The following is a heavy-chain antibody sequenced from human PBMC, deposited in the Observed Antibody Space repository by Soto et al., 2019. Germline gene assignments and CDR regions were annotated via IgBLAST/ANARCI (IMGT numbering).Heavy chain of an antibody. V-gene: IGHV1-69*13. D-gene: IGHD2-15*01. CDR3: ARVGNCSGGSCYFYFDY. J-gene: IGHJ4*02. CDR2: IIPIFGTA. Sequence: SVKVSCKASGGTFSSYAISWVRQAPGQGLEWMGGIIPIFGTANYAQKFQGRVTITADESTSTAYMELSSLRSEDTAVYYCARVGNCSGGSCYFYFDYWGQGTLVTVSS. CDR1: GGTFSSYA.